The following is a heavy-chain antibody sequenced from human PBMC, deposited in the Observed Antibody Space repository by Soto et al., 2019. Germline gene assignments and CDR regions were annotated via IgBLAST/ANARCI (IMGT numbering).Heavy chain of an antibody. CDR1: VGSISSYY. D-gene: IGHD2-2*01. CDR2: IYTSGST. CDR3: ARGVSPDIVVVTADEVGMEV. Sequence: SETLSLTCTFSVGSISSYYWSCIRHPAGKGLEWIGRIYTSGSTNYNPSLKSRVTMSVDTSKNQFSLKLSSVTAADTAVYYCARGVSPDIVVVTADEVGMEVWGQVTTDSVSS. J-gene: IGHJ6*02. V-gene: IGHV4-4*07.